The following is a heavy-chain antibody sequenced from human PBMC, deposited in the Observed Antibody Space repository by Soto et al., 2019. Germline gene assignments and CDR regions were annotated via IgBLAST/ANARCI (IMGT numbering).Heavy chain of an antibody. D-gene: IGHD3-22*01. J-gene: IGHJ4*02. Sequence: SVKVSCKASGGTFSSYAISWVRQAPGQGLEWMGGIIPIFGTANYAQKFQGRVTITADESTSTAYMELSSLRSEDTAVYYCARDTDYYDSSGYYQYYFDYWGQGTLVTVSS. V-gene: IGHV1-69*13. CDR2: IIPIFGTA. CDR3: ARDTDYYDSSGYYQYYFDY. CDR1: GGTFSSYA.